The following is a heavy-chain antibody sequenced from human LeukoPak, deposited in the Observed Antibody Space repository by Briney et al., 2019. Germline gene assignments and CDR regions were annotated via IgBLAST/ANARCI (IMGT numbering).Heavy chain of an antibody. CDR2: INTNTGNP. D-gene: IGHD6-6*01. CDR3: ARLDMGYSSSPRDMVY. J-gene: IGHJ4*02. Sequence: GASVKVSCKASGYTFTSYAMNWVRQAPGQGLEWMGWINTNTGNPTYAQGFTGRFVFSLDTSVSTAYLQISSLKAEDTAVYYCARLDMGYSSSPRDMVYWGQGTLVTVSS. CDR1: GYTFTSYA. V-gene: IGHV7-4-1*02.